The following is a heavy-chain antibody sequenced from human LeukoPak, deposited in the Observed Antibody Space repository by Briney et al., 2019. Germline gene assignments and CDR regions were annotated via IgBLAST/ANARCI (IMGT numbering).Heavy chain of an antibody. Sequence: ASVKVSCKASGYTFTSYGISWVRQAPGQGLEWMGWISAYNGHTNYAQKLQGRGTMTRNTSISTAYMELSSLRSEDTAVYYCARAPWGWSGYYSLGDYWGQGTLVTVSS. CDR1: GYTFTSYG. D-gene: IGHD3-3*01. J-gene: IGHJ4*02. V-gene: IGHV1-18*01. CDR2: ISAYNGHT. CDR3: ARAPWGWSGYYSLGDY.